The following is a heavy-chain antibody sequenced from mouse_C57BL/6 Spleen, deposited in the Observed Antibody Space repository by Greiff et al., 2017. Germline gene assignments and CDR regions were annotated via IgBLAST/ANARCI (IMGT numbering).Heavy chain of an antibody. D-gene: IGHD2-4*01. CDR2: IDPSDSDT. CDR3: ARDDYGEANDY. V-gene: IGHV1-52*01. CDR1: GYTFTSYW. J-gene: IGHJ2*01. Sequence: VQLQQPGAELARPGSSVKLSCKASGYTFTSYWMHWVKQRPIQGLEWIGNIDPSDSDTHYNQKFKDKATLTVDKSSSTAYMQLSSLTSEDSAVXCCARDDYGEANDYWGQGTTHTVSS.